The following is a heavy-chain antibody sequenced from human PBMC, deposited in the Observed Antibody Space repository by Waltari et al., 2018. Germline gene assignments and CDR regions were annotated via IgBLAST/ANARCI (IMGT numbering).Heavy chain of an antibody. CDR1: GGSFSGYY. Sequence: QVQLQQWGAGLLKPSETLSLTCAVYGGSFSGYYWSWIRQPPGKGLEWIGEINHSGSTNYNPSLKSRVTISVDTSKNQFSLKLSSVTAADTAVYYGARGKAAASHKYYYYGMDVWGQGTTVTVSS. CDR3: ARGKAAASHKYYYYGMDV. CDR2: INHSGST. D-gene: IGHD6-25*01. J-gene: IGHJ6*02. V-gene: IGHV4-34*01.